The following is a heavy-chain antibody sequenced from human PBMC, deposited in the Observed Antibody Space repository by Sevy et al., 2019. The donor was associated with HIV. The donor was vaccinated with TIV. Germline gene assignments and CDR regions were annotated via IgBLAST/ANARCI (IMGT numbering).Heavy chain of an antibody. CDR2: ISAGGGRT. V-gene: IGHV3-23*01. CDR1: GITFSSYA. D-gene: IGHD5-12*01. CDR3: ARSGSYGGFDPFDY. J-gene: IGHJ4*02. Sequence: GGSLRLSCAASGITFSSYAMSWVRQAPGKGLEWVSGISAGGGRTYHADSVKGRFTISRDNAKNSLYLQMSSLRAEDTAVYYCARSGSYGGFDPFDYWGQGTLVTVSS.